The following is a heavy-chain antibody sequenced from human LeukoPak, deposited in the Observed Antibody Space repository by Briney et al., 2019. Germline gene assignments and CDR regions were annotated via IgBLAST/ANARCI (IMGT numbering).Heavy chain of an antibody. CDR3: AKGYNWNYYYYYMDV. D-gene: IGHD1-20*01. V-gene: IGHV3-21*04. CDR1: GFTFSSYS. CDR2: ISSSSSYI. Sequence: GGSLRLSCAASGFTFSSYSMNWVRQAPGKGLEWVSFISSSSSYIYYADSVKGRFTISRDNAKNSLYLQMNSLRAEDMALYYCAKGYNWNYYYYYMDVWGKGTTVTVSS. J-gene: IGHJ6*03.